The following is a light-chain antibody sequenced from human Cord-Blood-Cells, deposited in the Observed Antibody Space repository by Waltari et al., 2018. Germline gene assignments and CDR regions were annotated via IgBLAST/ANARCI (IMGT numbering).Light chain of an antibody. Sequence: QSALTQPRSVSGSPGQSVTISCTGTSSDVRGYNYVSWSQQHPGKAPKFMLYEFSKRHSGVPDRFYGSKSGNAASLTISGLQAEDEADYYCCSYAGSYTYVFGTGTKVTVL. V-gene: IGLV2-11*01. CDR1: SSDVRGYNY. CDR2: EFS. CDR3: CSYAGSYTYV. J-gene: IGLJ1*01.